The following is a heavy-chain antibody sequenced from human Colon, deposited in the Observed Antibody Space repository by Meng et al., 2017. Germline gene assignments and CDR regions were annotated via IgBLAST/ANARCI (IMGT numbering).Heavy chain of an antibody. CDR2: INGDGSVK. V-gene: IGHV3-7*01. D-gene: IGHD2-15*01. J-gene: IGHJ3*01. CDR1: GLTFSNSW. CDR3: ARDPAFSAFDF. Sequence: GESLKISCAASGLTFSNSWMAWVRQAPGKGLEWVANINGDGSVKNHVDSVKGRFTVSRDNAKNSVYLQMTSLRVEGTAMYYCARDPAFSAFDFWGQGTMVTVSS.